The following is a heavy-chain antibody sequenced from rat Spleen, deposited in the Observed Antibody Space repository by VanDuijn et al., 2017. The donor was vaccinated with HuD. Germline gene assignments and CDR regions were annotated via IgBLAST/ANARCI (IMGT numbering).Heavy chain of an antibody. CDR1: GFTFINYD. D-gene: IGHD4-3*01. J-gene: IGHJ3*01. Sequence: EVQLVESGGGLVQPGRSMKLSCAASGFTFINYDMAWVRQAPKRGLEWVATISSDGRRNYYRDSVKGRFTVSRDNAKNTLYLQLDSLRSEDTATYYCVRQDTSGYSNWFAYWGQGTLVTVSS. CDR3: VRQDTSGYSNWFAY. V-gene: IGHV5-7*01. CDR2: ISSDGRRN.